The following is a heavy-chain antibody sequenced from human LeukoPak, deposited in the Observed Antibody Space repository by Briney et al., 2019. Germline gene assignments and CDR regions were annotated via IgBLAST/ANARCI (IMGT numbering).Heavy chain of an antibody. V-gene: IGHV4-34*01. CDR3: AREIIWGTYRRLYYFDS. CDR1: GGSFSGYY. CDR2: VNHSGNT. J-gene: IGHJ4*02. D-gene: IGHD3-16*02. Sequence: PSETLSLTCGVYGGSFSGYYWNWIRQSPGKGLEWIGEVNHSGNTKYNPSLKSRVTMSVDTSKNQFSLKLTSVTAADTAVYYCAREIIWGTYRRLYYFDSWGQGILVTVSS.